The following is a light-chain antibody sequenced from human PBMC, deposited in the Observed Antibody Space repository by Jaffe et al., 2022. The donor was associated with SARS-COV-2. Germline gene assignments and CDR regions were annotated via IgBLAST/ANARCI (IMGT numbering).Light chain of an antibody. Sequence: DVRMTQSPTSLSASVGDRVTITCQASQDVNNGLVWYQQKPGKAPKPLIYDASSLAAGVPTRFSGSGSGTDFSFTISRLQPEDFGTYYCQQSDDLPFTFGPGTTVDIK. V-gene: IGKV1-33*01. J-gene: IGKJ3*01. CDR2: DAS. CDR3: QQSDDLPFT. CDR1: QDVNNG.